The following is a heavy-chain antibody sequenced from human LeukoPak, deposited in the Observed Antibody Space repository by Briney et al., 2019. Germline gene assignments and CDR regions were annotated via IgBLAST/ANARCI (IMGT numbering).Heavy chain of an antibody. J-gene: IGHJ6*02. CDR3: ARGELYCSSTMCYSAHYYYGMDV. D-gene: IGHD2-2*01. CDR2: IIPIFGTA. CDR1: GGTFSSYA. Sequence: SVKVSCKASGGTFSSYAISWVRQAPGQGLEWMGGIIPIFGTANYAQKFQGRVTITADESTSTAYMELSSLRSEDTAVYYCARGELYCSSTMCYSAHYYYGMDVGGQGTTVTVSS. V-gene: IGHV1-69*13.